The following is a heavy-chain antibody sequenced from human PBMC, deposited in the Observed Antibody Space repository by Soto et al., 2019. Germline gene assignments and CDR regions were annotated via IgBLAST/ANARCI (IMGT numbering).Heavy chain of an antibody. Sequence: GGSLRLSCAASGFTFSSYGMHWVRQAPGKGLEWVAVISYDGSNKYYADSVKGRFTISRDNSKNTLYLQMNSLRAEDTAVYYCAKDSVRTRDSSGYYLGYWGQGTLVTVSS. CDR2: ISYDGSNK. CDR3: AKDSVRTRDSSGYYLGY. CDR1: GFTFSSYG. J-gene: IGHJ4*02. D-gene: IGHD3-22*01. V-gene: IGHV3-30*18.